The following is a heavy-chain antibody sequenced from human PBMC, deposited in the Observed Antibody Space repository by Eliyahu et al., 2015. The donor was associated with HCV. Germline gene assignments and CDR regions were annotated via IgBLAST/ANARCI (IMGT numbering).Heavy chain of an antibody. J-gene: IGHJ6*02. CDR3: ARHDWDNYYYALDV. D-gene: IGHD1/OR15-1a*01. V-gene: IGHV5-51*01. Sequence: HLVQSGAEVKKPGESLKISCKGSGDTFAKYWIAWVRQTPGKGLEWIGIVYPDDSDTRYSPSFQGQVTISADKSINIAYLEWSSLKASDSAMYYCARHDWDNYYYALDVWGQGTTVTVSS. CDR1: GDTFAKYW. CDR2: VYPDDSDT.